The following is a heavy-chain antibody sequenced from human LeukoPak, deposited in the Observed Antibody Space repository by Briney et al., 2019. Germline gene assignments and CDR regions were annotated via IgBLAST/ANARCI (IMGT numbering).Heavy chain of an antibody. CDR1: GGSISSSSYY. J-gene: IGHJ4*02. CDR2: IYYSGST. CDR3: ASSLYDFWSGYYKLFDY. Sequence: SETLSLTCTVSGGSISSSSYYWGWIRQPPGKGLEWIGSIYYSGSTYYNPSLKSRVTISVDTSKNQFSLKLSSVTAADTAVYYCASSLYDFWSGYYKLFDYWGQGTLVTVSS. D-gene: IGHD3-3*01. V-gene: IGHV4-39*07.